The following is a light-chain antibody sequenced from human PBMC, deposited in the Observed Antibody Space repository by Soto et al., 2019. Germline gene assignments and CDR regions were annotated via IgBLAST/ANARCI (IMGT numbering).Light chain of an antibody. J-gene: IGKJ4*01. V-gene: IGKV3-11*01. Sequence: EIVLTQSPATLSLSPGERATLSCRASQSVSNSLAWYQQKPGQAPRLLLYDASNRATGIPTRFSGSGSGTDFTLTISSLEPEDFAVYYCQHRSDWPQLTFGGGTKVDFK. CDR3: QHRSDWPQLT. CDR1: QSVSNS. CDR2: DAS.